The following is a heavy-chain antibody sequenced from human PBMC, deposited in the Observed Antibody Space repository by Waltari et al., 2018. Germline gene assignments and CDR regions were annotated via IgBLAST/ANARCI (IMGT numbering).Heavy chain of an antibody. Sequence: EVQLVESGGGLVQPGGSLRLSCAASGFLCINYRMGWVRQAPGRGLEWVADIRHIGSEKYYVESVKGRFTISRDNAENTLYLQMNSLRAEDTAVYYCAKDLGIGGGTTEFDHWGQGTLVTVSS. V-gene: IGHV3-7*01. CDR3: AKDLGIGGGTTEFDH. D-gene: IGHD1-1*01. CDR1: GFLCINYR. J-gene: IGHJ4*02. CDR2: IRHIGSEK.